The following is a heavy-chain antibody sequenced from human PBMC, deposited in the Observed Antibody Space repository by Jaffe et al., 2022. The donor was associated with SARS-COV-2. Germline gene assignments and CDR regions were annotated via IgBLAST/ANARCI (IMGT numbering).Heavy chain of an antibody. CDR1: GFTFTNYA. CDR2: ISGSGGST. J-gene: IGHJ6*02. V-gene: IGHV3-23*01. Sequence: EVQLLESGGGLVQPGGSLRLSCAASGFTFTNYAMTWVRQAPGKGLEWVSVISGSGGSTYYADSVKGRFIISRDSSKNTLYLQIKTLRAEDTAVYYCAKNIGGNCDSATDVWGQGTTVSVSS. D-gene: IGHD2-15*01. CDR3: AKNIGGNCDSATDV.